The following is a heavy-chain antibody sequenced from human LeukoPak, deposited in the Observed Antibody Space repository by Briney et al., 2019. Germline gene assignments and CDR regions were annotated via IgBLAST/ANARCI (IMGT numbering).Heavy chain of an antibody. J-gene: IGHJ4*02. CDR1: GGTFSSYA. D-gene: IGHD6-19*01. CDR2: ISAYNGNT. Sequence: ASVKVSCKASGGTFSSYAISWVRQAPGQGLEWMGWISAYNGNTNYAQKLQGRVTMTTDTSTSTAYMELRSLRSDDTAVYYCARGSTIAVAGTLAADYWGQGTLVTVSS. V-gene: IGHV1-18*01. CDR3: ARGSTIAVAGTLAADY.